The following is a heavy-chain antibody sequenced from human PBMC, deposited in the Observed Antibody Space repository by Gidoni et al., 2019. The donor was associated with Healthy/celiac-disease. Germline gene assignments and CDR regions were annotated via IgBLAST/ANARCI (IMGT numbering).Heavy chain of an antibody. Sequence: LEWVAVISYDGSNKYYADSVKGRFTISRDNSKNTLYLQMNSLRAEDTAVYYCARGDDYGDYIDYWGQGTLVTVSS. CDR3: ARGDDYGDYIDY. CDR2: ISYDGSNK. D-gene: IGHD4-17*01. V-gene: IGHV3-30-3*01. J-gene: IGHJ4*02.